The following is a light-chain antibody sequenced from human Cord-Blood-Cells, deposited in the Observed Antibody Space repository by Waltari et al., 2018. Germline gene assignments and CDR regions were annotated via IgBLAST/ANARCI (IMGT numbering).Light chain of an antibody. J-gene: IGKJ1*01. CDR1: QSVSSY. Sequence: EIVLTQSPATLSLSPGERATLSCRPSQSVSSYLAWYQQKPRQAPRLLIYDASNRATGIPARFSGSGSGTDFTLTISSREPEDFAVYYCQQRSNWWTFGQGTKVEIK. V-gene: IGKV3-11*01. CDR3: QQRSNWWT. CDR2: DAS.